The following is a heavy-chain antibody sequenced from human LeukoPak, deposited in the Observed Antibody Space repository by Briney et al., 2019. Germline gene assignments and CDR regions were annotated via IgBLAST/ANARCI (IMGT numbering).Heavy chain of an antibody. J-gene: IGHJ4*02. CDR2: ISAYNGNT. CDR1: GYTFTGYY. Sequence: ASVKVSCKASGYTFTGYYMHWVRQAPGQGLEWMGWISAYNGNTNYAQKLQGRVTMTTDTSTSTAYMELRSLRSDDTAVYYCATDSSGYYYSYWGQGTLVTVSS. D-gene: IGHD3-22*01. V-gene: IGHV1-18*04. CDR3: ATDSSGYYYSY.